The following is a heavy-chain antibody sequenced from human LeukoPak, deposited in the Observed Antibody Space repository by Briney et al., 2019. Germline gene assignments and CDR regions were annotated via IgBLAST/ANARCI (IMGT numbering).Heavy chain of an antibody. CDR2: IKQDGIEK. CDR1: GFSFRSYW. Sequence: GGSLRLSCAASGFSFRSYWMDWVRQTPEKGLEWVANIKQDGIEKYFVDSVKGRFAISRDNAKDSLYLQMNNLRAEDTAVYYCAREAMVRGVPDAFDIWGQGTVVTVSS. CDR3: AREAMVRGVPDAFDI. D-gene: IGHD3-10*01. J-gene: IGHJ3*02. V-gene: IGHV3-7*01.